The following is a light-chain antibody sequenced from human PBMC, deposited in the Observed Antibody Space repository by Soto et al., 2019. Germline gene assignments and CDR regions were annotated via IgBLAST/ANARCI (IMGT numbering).Light chain of an antibody. CDR2: DDS. Sequence: SYELTQPPSVSVTPGQTARITCGGNNIGSKSVHWYQQKPGQAPVLVVNDDSDRPSGIPERFSGSNSGNTATLTISGVEAGDEAHHYCEVWGSSSEHLYVFGSGTKVTV. J-gene: IGLJ1*01. CDR1: NIGSKS. V-gene: IGLV3-21*02. CDR3: EVWGSSSEHLYV.